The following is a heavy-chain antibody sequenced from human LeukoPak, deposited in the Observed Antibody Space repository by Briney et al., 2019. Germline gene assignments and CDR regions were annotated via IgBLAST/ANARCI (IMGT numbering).Heavy chain of an antibody. Sequence: PSETLSLTCAVYGGSFSGYYWSWIRQPPGKGLEWIGEINHSGSTNYNPSLKSRVTISVDTSKNQFSLKLSSVTAADTAVYYCARDYVLMGSNYYYYYMDVWGKGTTVTISS. D-gene: IGHD2-8*01. V-gene: IGHV4-34*01. CDR3: ARDYVLMGSNYYYYYMDV. J-gene: IGHJ6*03. CDR2: INHSGST. CDR1: GGSFSGYY.